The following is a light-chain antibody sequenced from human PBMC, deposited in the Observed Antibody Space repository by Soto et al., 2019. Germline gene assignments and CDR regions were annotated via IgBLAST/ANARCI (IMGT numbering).Light chain of an antibody. CDR3: QQYSSPPWT. CDR2: KKS. CDR1: QSFSSC. Sequence: DIQMTQSPSTLSASIGDRVTITCRASQSFSSCLAWFQQKPGKAPKLLIYKKSSLGSGVPTRFSGSESGTGFHLPVSRLEPCDFGTYYCQQYSSPPWTFGQGTEVEIK. J-gene: IGKJ1*01. V-gene: IGKV1-5*03.